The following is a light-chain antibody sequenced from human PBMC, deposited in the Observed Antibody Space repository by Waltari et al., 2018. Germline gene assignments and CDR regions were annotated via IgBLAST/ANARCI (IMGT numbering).Light chain of an antibody. CDR1: RSNIQSNT. CDR2: ITD. Sequence: QSVLPQPPSASGTRGQRGRISRSGSRSNIQSNTVNWYQQLPGTAPKLLIFITDQRPSGVPDRFSGSKSGTSASLAISGLQSEDEAEYHCAVWDDSLNGPLFGGGTKLTVL. J-gene: IGLJ2*01. CDR3: AVWDDSLNGPL. V-gene: IGLV1-44*01.